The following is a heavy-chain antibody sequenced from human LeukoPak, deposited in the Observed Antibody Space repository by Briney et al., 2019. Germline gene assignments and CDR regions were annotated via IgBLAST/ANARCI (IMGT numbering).Heavy chain of an antibody. V-gene: IGHV3-9*01. J-gene: IGHJ4*02. CDR2: ISWNSGSI. Sequence: PGGFLRLSCAASGFTFDDYAMHWVRQAPGKGLEWVSGISWNSGSIGYADSVKGRFTISRDNAKNSLYLQMNSLRAEDTALYYCAKSVDYDSSGYYLAYYFDYWGQGTLVTVSS. CDR3: AKSVDYDSSGYYLAYYFDY. CDR1: GFTFDDYA. D-gene: IGHD3-22*01.